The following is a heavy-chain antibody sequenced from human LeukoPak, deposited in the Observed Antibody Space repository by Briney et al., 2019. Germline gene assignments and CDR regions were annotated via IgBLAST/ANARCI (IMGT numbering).Heavy chain of an antibody. CDR2: ISWDGGST. CDR3: AKDPGAVGATYYFDY. Sequence: PGGSLRLSCAASGFTFDDYAMHWVRQAPGKGLEWVSLISWDGGSTYYADSVKGRFTISRDNSKNSLYLQMNSLRAEDTALYYCAKDPGAVGATYYFDYWGQGTLVTVSS. V-gene: IGHV3-43D*03. CDR1: GFTFDDYA. J-gene: IGHJ4*02. D-gene: IGHD1-26*01.